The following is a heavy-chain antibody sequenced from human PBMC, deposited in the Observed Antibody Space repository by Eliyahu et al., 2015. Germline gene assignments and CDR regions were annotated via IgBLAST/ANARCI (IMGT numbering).Heavy chain of an antibody. D-gene: IGHD2-2*02. V-gene: IGHV4-34*01. CDR2: INHSGST. CDR3: ARDYCSSTSCYKLGYYYYGMDV. CDR1: GGSFSGYY. Sequence: QVQLQQWGAGLLKPSETLSLTCAVYGGSFSGYYWSWIRQPPGKGLEWIGEINHSGSTNYNPSLKSRVTISVDTSKNQFSLKLSSVTAADTAVYYCARDYCSSTSCYKLGYYYYGMDVWGQGTTVTVSS. J-gene: IGHJ6*02.